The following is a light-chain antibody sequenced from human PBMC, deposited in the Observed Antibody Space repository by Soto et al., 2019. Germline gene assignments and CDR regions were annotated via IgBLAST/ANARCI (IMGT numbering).Light chain of an antibody. CDR2: GMS. J-gene: IGKJ4*01. V-gene: IGKV3-15*01. Sequence: EIFMAQSPATLSVSPRESATLYCIASRLVSIYLSWYQQNPGQAPRLLIYGMSTRANGVPARFSGSGSGTVFTLTISSLQSEDFAVYYCQQYNNWPLTFGGGTNV. CDR3: QQYNNWPLT. CDR1: RLVSIY.